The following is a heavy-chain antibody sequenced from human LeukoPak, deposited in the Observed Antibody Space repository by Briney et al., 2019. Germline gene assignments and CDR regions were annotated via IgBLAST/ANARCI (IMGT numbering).Heavy chain of an antibody. D-gene: IGHD3-9*01. CDR1: GVSISSYY. Sequence: KSSETLSLTCTVSGVSISSYYWSWLRQPPGKGLEWIGYIYYSGSTNYNPSLKSRVTISVDTSKNQFSLKLSSVTAADTAVYYCARDSRRYDILTGFNWFDPWGQGTLVTVSS. CDR3: ARDSRRYDILTGFNWFDP. CDR2: IYYSGST. J-gene: IGHJ5*02. V-gene: IGHV4-59*01.